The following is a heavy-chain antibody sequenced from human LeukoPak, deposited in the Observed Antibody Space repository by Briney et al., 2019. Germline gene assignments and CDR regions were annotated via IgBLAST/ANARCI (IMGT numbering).Heavy chain of an antibody. CDR1: GFSFSSYN. J-gene: IGHJ4*02. D-gene: IGHD1-26*01. Sequence: GGSLRLSCAASGFSFSSYNMNWVRQAPGKGLEWVAFIRYDGSNKYYADSVKGRFTISRDNSKNMLHLQMNSLRAEDTAVYYCAKDGVGSTIHGYYFDHWGQGTLVTVSS. V-gene: IGHV3-30*02. CDR3: AKDGVGSTIHGYYFDH. CDR2: IRYDGSNK.